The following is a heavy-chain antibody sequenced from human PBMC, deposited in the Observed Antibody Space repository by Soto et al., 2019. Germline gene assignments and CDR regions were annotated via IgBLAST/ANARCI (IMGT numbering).Heavy chain of an antibody. Sequence: PSETLSLTCAVYGGSFSGYYWSSIRQPPGKGLEWIGEINHSGSTNYNRSLKSRVTISVDTSKNQFSLKLSSVTAADTAVYYCARGTTYYDFWSGYYPTGGYYYMDVWGKGTTVTVSS. CDR3: ARGTTYYDFWSGYYPTGGYYYMDV. J-gene: IGHJ6*03. CDR2: INHSGST. CDR1: GGSFSGYY. V-gene: IGHV4-34*01. D-gene: IGHD3-3*01.